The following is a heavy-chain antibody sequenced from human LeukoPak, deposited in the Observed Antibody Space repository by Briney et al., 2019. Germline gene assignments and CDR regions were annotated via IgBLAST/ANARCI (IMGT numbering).Heavy chain of an antibody. CDR1: GFTFSNYA. D-gene: IGHD4-17*01. Sequence: GGSLRLSCAASGFTFSNYAVSWVRQAPGKGLQWVSTIGSSGDNRYYKDSVKGRFTISRDNSRNTVYLQVHGLRADDTAVYYCARNSCGDYWFFDLWGRGTLVTVSS. J-gene: IGHJ2*01. V-gene: IGHV3-23*01. CDR3: ARNSCGDYWFFDL. CDR2: IGSSGDNR.